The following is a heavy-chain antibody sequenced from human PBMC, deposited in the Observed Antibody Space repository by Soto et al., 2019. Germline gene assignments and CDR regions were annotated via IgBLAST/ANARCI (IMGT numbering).Heavy chain of an antibody. CDR1: GFSLSTRGVG. J-gene: IGHJ4*02. D-gene: IGHD5-12*01. CDR2: IFWDDDK. CDR3: AHRPRGYAYYFDY. Sequence: QITLKESGPPLVKPTQTLMLTCTFSGFSLSTRGVGVAWIRQPPGKALEWLALIFWDDDKWYSPSLKSRLTITEDTSKNQVVLTMPNMDPVDTATYYCAHRPRGYAYYFDYWGQGTLVTVSS. V-gene: IGHV2-5*02.